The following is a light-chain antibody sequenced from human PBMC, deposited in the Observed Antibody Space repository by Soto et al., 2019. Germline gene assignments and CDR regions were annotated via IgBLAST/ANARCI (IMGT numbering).Light chain of an antibody. CDR1: QSVSKNY. Sequence: AILAFRASQSVSKNYLAWYQQKPGQATRLLIYDASNRATGIPARFSGSGSGTVLTITASSSEPEDFAVYYCKPCTSLLITFRGGTKVDI. CDR3: KPCTSLLIT. V-gene: IGKV3D-20*02. J-gene: IGKJ4*01. CDR2: DAS.